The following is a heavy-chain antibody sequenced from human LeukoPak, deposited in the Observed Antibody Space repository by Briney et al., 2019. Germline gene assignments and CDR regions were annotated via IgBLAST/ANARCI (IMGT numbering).Heavy chain of an antibody. Sequence: SETLSLTCSVSGDSISSSGYYWGWIRQPPGKGLEWIGSIYYSGGTYYNPSLKGRVTTSVDTSKNLLSLKLESVSAADTAVYYCARDPYGGYGALDYWGQGTLVTVSS. V-gene: IGHV4-39*07. CDR2: IYYSGGT. D-gene: IGHD5-12*01. CDR1: GDSISSSGYY. CDR3: ARDPYGGYGALDY. J-gene: IGHJ4*02.